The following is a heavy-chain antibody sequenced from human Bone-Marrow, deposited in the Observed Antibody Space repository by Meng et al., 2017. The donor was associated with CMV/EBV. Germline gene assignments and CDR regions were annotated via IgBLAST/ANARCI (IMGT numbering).Heavy chain of an antibody. Sequence: GESLKISCAASGFTFSSYSMNWVRQAPGKGLEWVSYISSSSSTIYYADSVKGRFTISRDNAKNSLYLQMNSLRAEDTAVYYCARTPNYYYYYGMDVWGQGTTVTVSS. V-gene: IGHV3-48*04. D-gene: IGHD2-15*01. CDR3: ARTPNYYYYYGMDV. CDR1: GFTFSSYS. J-gene: IGHJ6*02. CDR2: ISSSSSTI.